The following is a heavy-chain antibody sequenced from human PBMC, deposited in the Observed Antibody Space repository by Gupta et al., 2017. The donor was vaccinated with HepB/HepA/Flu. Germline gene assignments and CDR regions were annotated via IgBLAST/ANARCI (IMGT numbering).Heavy chain of an antibody. CDR3: AKDGLGGRDY. J-gene: IGHJ4*02. CDR1: GFSFSSCC. V-gene: IGHV3-7*01. Sequence: EVQLVESGGGLVQPGGSLRASCAASGFSFSSCCMSWVRQVPGKGLEWVANIKEDGSEKYYVDSVKGRFTISRDNAENSLYLQMDSLRAEDTAVYYCAKDGLGGRDYWGQGTLVTVSS. D-gene: IGHD3-10*01. CDR2: IKEDGSEK.